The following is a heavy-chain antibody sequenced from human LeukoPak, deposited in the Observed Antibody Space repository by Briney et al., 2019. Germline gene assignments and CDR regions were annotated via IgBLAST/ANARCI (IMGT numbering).Heavy chain of an antibody. CDR3: AKGAYDYIEMGYFDY. CDR1: GFSLTNLA. CDR2: IIGSSGDT. J-gene: IGHJ4*02. Sequence: GGSLRLSCAASGFSLTNLAMSWVRQAPGKGLEWVSLIIGSSGDTFYADSVKDRFTISRDNSKNRLYLQMNSLRAEDTALYYCAKGAYDYIEMGYFDYWGQGTLVTVSS. V-gene: IGHV3-23*01. D-gene: IGHD5-12*01.